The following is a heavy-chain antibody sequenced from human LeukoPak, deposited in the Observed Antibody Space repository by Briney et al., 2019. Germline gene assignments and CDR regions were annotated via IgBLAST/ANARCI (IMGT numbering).Heavy chain of an antibody. CDR2: VSPYNGNT. J-gene: IGHJ4*02. CDR1: GYTFTDYD. D-gene: IGHD3-10*01. CDR3: ARNGRVRRVVKDLFEY. Sequence: ASVKVSCKPSGYTFTDYDITWVRQAPGQGLEWMGRVSPYNGNTYYSQRFQGRVTITKDTSTGTAYLDLRNLRADDTAMYYCARNGRVRRVVKDLFEYWGQGTLVAVSS. V-gene: IGHV1-18*01.